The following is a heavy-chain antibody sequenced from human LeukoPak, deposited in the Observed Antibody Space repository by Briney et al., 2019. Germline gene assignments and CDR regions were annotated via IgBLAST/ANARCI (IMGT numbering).Heavy chain of an antibody. CDR3: ARRGFVAGLKGFSDY. D-gene: IGHD6-19*01. CDR2: ISSSSGTI. J-gene: IGHJ4*02. Sequence: GGSLRLSCAASGFTFSSYSMNWVRQAPGKGLEWVSYISSSSGTIYYADSVKGRFTISRDNTKNSLYLQMNSLRAEDTAVYYCARRGFVAGLKGFSDYWGQGTLVTVSS. V-gene: IGHV3-48*01. CDR1: GFTFSSYS.